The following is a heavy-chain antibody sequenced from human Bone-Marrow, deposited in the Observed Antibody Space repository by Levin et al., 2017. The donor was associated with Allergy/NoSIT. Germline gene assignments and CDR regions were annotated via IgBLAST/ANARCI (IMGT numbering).Heavy chain of an antibody. V-gene: IGHV4-59*01. Sequence: SQTLSLTCSVSGASISSYYWSWIRQPPGKGLEWIGNIYYRGSTNYNPSLKSRVAILLDTSENQFSLKLSSVTAADTAVYYCAKVPLYDILTAAHHDAFDVWGQGTMVTVSS. CDR1: GASISSYY. D-gene: IGHD3-9*01. CDR2: IYYRGST. CDR3: AKVPLYDILTAAHHDAFDV. J-gene: IGHJ3*01.